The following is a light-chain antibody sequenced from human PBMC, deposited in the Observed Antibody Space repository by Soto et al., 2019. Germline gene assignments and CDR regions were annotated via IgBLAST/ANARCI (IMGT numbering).Light chain of an antibody. CDR2: AVY. Sequence: AIRMTQSPSSFSASTGDRVTITCRASQGISSYLAWYRQKPGKAPKLLIYAVYTLQSGVPSRFSGSGSGTDFTLTISCLQSEDFATYSCQQSYTCFPGTFGQGTKVEIK. J-gene: IGKJ1*01. V-gene: IGKV1-8*01. CDR1: QGISSY. CDR3: QQSYTCFPGT.